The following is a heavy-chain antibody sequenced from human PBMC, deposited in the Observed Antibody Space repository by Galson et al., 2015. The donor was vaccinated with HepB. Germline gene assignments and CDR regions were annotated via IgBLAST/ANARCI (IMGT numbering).Heavy chain of an antibody. CDR2: ISSNGGST. CDR3: VKAPYHYYYGMDV. V-gene: IGHV3-64D*06. J-gene: IGHJ6*02. CDR1: GFIFSSCA. Sequence: SLRLSCAASGFIFSSCAMNWVRQAPGKGLEYVSAISSNGGSTYYADSVKGRFTISRDNSKNTLFLQMSSLRPEDTAVYYCVKAPYHYYYGMDVWGQGTTVTVAS.